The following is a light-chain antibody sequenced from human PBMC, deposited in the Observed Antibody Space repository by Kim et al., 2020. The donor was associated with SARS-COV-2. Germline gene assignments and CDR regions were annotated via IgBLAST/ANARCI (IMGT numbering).Light chain of an antibody. CDR2: GAS. CDR1: GSVSSN. Sequence: VCRGEGVTPSGRASGSVSSNLAWFQQKPGQVPRLLIYGASARFPGTPARFAASGSGTEFTLTISSLQSEDFAIYYCQQYNDWAYTFGQGTELEI. J-gene: IGKJ2*01. V-gene: IGKV3-15*01. CDR3: QQYNDWAYT.